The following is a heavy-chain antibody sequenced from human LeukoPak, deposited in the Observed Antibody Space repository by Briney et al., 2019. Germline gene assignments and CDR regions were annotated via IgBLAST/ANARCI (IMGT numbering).Heavy chain of an antibody. J-gene: IGHJ4*02. CDR1: GFTFSSYA. CDR2: ISGSGGST. Sequence: GGSLRLSCAASGFTFSSYAMSWVRQAPGKGLEWVSAISGSGGSTYYADSVKGRFTISRDNSKNTLYLQMNSLRDEDTAVYYCASGPTGFLTDYWGRGTLVTVSS. V-gene: IGHV3-23*01. CDR3: ASGPTGFLTDY. D-gene: IGHD2-21*01.